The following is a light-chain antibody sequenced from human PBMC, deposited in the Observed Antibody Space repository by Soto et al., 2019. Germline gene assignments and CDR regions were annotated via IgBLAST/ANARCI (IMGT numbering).Light chain of an antibody. CDR3: TSWTTSTTMI. J-gene: IGLJ2*01. V-gene: IGLV2-14*03. CDR2: DVN. CDR1: SSDIGAYNF. Sequence: QSVLTQPASVSGSPGQSITISCTGTSSDIGAYNFVSWYQQHPGKAPKLMLYDVNIQPSGVSNRFSGSKSGNTASLTISGLQAEDEADYYCTSWTTSTTMIFGGGTKLTVL.